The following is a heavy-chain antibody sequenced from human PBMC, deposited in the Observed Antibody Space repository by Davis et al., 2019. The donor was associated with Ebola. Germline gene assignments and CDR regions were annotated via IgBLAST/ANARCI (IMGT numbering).Heavy chain of an antibody. J-gene: IGHJ4*02. V-gene: IGHV4-34*01. CDR1: GGSFSGYY. CDR3: ARGHDIAAAGFSEPFDY. CDR2: INHSGST. D-gene: IGHD6-13*01. Sequence: PSETLSLTCAVYGGSFSGYYWSWIRQPPGKGLEWIGEINHSGSTNYNPSLKSRVTISVDTSKNQFSLKLSSVTAADTAVYYCARGHDIAAAGFSEPFDYWGQGTLVTVSS.